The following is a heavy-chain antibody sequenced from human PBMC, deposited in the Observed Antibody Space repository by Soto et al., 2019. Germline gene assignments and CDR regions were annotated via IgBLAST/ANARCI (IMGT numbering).Heavy chain of an antibody. CDR2: IYSSGST. J-gene: IGHJ5*02. V-gene: IGHV4-31*03. Sequence: QVQLQESGPGLVKPSQTLSLTCTVSGGSISSGGYYWSWIRQHPGKGLEWIGYIYSSGSTYYNPSLKSRVTISVDTSKNQFSLKLSSVTAADTAVYYCARGDRGYCSSTSCYVGNWFDPWGQGTLVTVSS. CDR1: GGSISSGGYY. D-gene: IGHD2-2*03. CDR3: ARGDRGYCSSTSCYVGNWFDP.